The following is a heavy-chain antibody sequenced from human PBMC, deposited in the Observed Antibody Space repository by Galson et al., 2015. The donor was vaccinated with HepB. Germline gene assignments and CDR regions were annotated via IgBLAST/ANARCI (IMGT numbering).Heavy chain of an antibody. J-gene: IGHJ4*02. V-gene: IGHV1-2*06. Sequence: SVKVSCKASGYTFTGYYLHWVRQAPGQGLEWMGRINPNSGDTNYAQRFQGRVTMTRDTSITTAYMKLSRLRSDDTAVYYCARGSGAYSDYDRRRPYDNWGQGTLVTVSS. CDR1: GYTFTGYY. D-gene: IGHD5-12*01. CDR3: ARGSGAYSDYDRRRPYDN. CDR2: INPNSGDT.